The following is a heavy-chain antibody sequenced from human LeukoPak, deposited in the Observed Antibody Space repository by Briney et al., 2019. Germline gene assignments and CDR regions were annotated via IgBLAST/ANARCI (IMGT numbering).Heavy chain of an antibody. CDR3: ARDHLVTWDMATITGAFDY. CDR1: GFTFSDYY. J-gene: IGHJ4*02. Sequence: GGSLRLSCAASGFTFSDYYMSWIRQAPGKGLEWVSYISSSGSTIYYADSVKGRFTISRDNAKNSLYLQMNSLRAEDTAVYYCARDHLVTWDMATITGAFDYWGQGTLVTVSS. V-gene: IGHV3-11*01. CDR2: ISSSGSTI. D-gene: IGHD5-24*01.